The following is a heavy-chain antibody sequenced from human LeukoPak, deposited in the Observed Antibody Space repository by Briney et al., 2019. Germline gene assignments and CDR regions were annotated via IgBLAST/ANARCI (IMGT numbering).Heavy chain of an antibody. Sequence: ASVKVSCEASGGIFSSYAISWVRQAPGQGLEWMGGIIPIFGTANYAQKFQGRVTITADESTSTAYMELSSLRAEDTAVYYCARVSATHAGSGAVGDYWGQGTLVTVSS. D-gene: IGHD3-10*01. J-gene: IGHJ4*02. V-gene: IGHV1-69*01. CDR1: GGIFSSYA. CDR2: IIPIFGTA. CDR3: ARVSATHAGSGAVGDY.